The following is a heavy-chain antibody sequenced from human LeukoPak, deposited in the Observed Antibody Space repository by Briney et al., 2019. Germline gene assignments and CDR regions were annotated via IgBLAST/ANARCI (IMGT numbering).Heavy chain of an antibody. CDR1: GFTFSSYS. D-gene: IGHD6-19*01. CDR3: AREAGIAVGVTQLDY. J-gene: IGHJ4*02. CDR2: ISYDGSNK. Sequence: PGGSLRLSCAASGFTFSSYSMNWVRQAPGKGLEWVAVISYDGSNKYYADSVKGRFTISRDNSKNTLYLQMNSLRAEDTAVYYCAREAGIAVGVTQLDYWGQGTLVTVSS. V-gene: IGHV3-30*03.